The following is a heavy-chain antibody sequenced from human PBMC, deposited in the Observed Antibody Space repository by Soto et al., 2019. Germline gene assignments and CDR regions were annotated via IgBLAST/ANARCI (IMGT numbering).Heavy chain of an antibody. Sequence: QVQLVQSGAEVKKPGASVKVSCKPSGYTFTSYGIIWARQAPGQGLEGMGWISAYNGNTNYAQKLQARVTMTTDTSTGAAYMELRSLRSDDTAVYYCARLGKQLVRRRGSDIDYWGEGTLVTVSS. D-gene: IGHD6-6*01. J-gene: IGHJ4*02. CDR1: GYTFTSYG. CDR2: ISAYNGNT. V-gene: IGHV1-18*01. CDR3: ARLGKQLVRRRGSDIDY.